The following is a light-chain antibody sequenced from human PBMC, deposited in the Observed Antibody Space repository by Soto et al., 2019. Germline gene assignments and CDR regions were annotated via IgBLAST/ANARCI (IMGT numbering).Light chain of an antibody. Sequence: SPQTGCASPRDRVSLXCRASQSVTTSLAWYQQKTGQPPRLLISGASNRAPGIPDRFSGSGSGTDFTLPISRLESEDFAVYCCQQYGNSLWTFGQGPKV. J-gene: IGKJ1*01. CDR1: QSVTTS. V-gene: IGKV3-20*01. CDR2: GAS. CDR3: QQYGNSLWT.